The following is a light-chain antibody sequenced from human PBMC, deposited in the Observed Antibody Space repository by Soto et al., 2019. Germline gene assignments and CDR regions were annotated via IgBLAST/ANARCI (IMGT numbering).Light chain of an antibody. CDR3: AAWDDSLSGPLYV. Sequence: QSALTQPPSASGTPGQRVTISRSGSSSNIGSNYVYWYQQLPGTAPKLLIYRNNQRPSGVPDRFSGSKSGTSASLAISGLRSEDEADYYCAAWDDSLSGPLYVFGTGTKVTVL. V-gene: IGLV1-47*01. CDR1: SSNIGSNY. CDR2: RNN. J-gene: IGLJ1*01.